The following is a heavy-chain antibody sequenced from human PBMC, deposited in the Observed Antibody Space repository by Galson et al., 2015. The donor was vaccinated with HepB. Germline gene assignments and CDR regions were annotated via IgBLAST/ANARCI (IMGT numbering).Heavy chain of an antibody. CDR2: ISSAGNNQ. CDR3: ARDAMGRGSGSYSAFDY. CDR1: GFTFNTYT. V-gene: IGHV3-30-3*01. J-gene: IGHJ4*02. Sequence: SLRLSCAASGFTFNTYTMQWVRQAPGKGLEWVAAISSAGNNQFHADSVKGRFTFSRDNPDNMLYLQMSSLRVEDTAVYYCARDAMGRGSGSYSAFDYWGLGTLVTVSS. D-gene: IGHD1-26*01.